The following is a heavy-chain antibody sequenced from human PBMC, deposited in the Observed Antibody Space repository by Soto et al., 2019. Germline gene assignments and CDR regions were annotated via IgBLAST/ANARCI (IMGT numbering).Heavy chain of an antibody. CDR1: GFSLTTGRMG. V-gene: IGHV2-26*01. D-gene: IGHD3-10*01. J-gene: IGHJ6*02. Sequence: QVTLRESGPVLVKPTETLTLTCNVSGFSLTTGRMGVSWIRQPPGKALEWLAHIFSDAERSYSRSLQGRLTVSKVGSGSHVVLTMTNRDPVDTGTNFCVRMNAESYSSYYAMDVWGQGTTVTVSS. CDR2: IFSDAER. CDR3: VRMNAESYSSYYAMDV.